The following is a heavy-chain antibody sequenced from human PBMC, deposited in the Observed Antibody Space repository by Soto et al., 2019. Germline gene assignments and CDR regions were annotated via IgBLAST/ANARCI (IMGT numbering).Heavy chain of an antibody. D-gene: IGHD5-12*01. Sequence: VQLVQSGAEVKKPGASVKVSCKSSGDSFNDYYLHWVRQAPGQGLEGMGWINPNSGVTKYAQKFQGWVTMTRDTSIRTVYMELSRLRSDDTAVYYCARESGGATATLDYYYFYMDVWGKGTTVTVSS. CDR1: GDSFNDYY. J-gene: IGHJ6*03. CDR3: ARESGGATATLDYYYFYMDV. CDR2: INPNSGVT. V-gene: IGHV1-2*04.